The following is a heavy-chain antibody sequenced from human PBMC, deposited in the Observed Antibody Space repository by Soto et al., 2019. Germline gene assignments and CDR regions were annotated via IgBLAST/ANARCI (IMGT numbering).Heavy chain of an antibody. CDR3: ARLVSSRRPDYASFVF. V-gene: IGHV5-51*01. CDR2: IYPGASDI. Sequence: GESLKISCQASGYTFIYVWVAWVRQVPGKGLEWMGVIYPGASDIRYSPSFEGHVTISADKSTNTAYLQWSSLEAADTAIYYCARLVSSRRPDYASFVFSGPATLVTVST. J-gene: IGHJ4*02. CDR1: GYTFIYVW. D-gene: IGHD2-2*01.